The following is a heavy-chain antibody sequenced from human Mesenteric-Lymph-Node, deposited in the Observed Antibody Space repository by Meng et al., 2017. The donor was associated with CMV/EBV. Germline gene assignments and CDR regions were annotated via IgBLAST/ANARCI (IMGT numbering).Heavy chain of an antibody. D-gene: IGHD2-2*01. CDR1: GFAFSNYE. CDR2: ISSSGSVI. Sequence: GESLKISCAASGFAFSNYEMNWVRQAPGKGLQWVSYISSSGSVILYADSVKGRFTISRDNAKNSLYLQINSLRAEDTAVYYCAKSALPWTHDYGDYWGQGTLVTVSS. J-gene: IGHJ4*02. V-gene: IGHV3-48*03. CDR3: AKSALPWTHDYGDY.